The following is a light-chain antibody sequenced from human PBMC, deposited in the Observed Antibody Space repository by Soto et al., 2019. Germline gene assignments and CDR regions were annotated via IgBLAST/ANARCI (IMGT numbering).Light chain of an antibody. CDR2: CAS. Sequence: EIVLTQSPGTLSLSPGERATLSCRASQSVSSSYLAWYQQKPGQAPRRLIYCASSRATVIPDRFSGRGSGTDFPLTISRLEPEDFAVYYCQQHDRSAWMFGQGTKVEIK. V-gene: IGKV3-20*01. CDR1: QSVSSSY. CDR3: QQHDRSAWM. J-gene: IGKJ1*01.